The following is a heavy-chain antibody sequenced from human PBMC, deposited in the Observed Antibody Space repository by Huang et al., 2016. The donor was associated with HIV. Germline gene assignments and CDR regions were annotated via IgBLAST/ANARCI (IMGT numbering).Heavy chain of an antibody. D-gene: IGHD3-3*01. V-gene: IGHV3-21*01. J-gene: IGHJ4*02. CDR2: ITSSSTYK. CDR1: GFSFSSYG. CDR3: ARGSPPPFSTD. Sequence: VQLVESGGGVVKPGGSLRLSCGASGFSFSSYGMNWVRQAPGKGLECVSTITSSSTYKYYADSVKGRFTSSRDDAKNSLYLQMNSLRAEDTAVYYCARGSPPPFSTDWGQGTLVTVSS.